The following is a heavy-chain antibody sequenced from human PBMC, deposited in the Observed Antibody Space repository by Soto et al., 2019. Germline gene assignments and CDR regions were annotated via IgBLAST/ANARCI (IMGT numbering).Heavy chain of an antibody. D-gene: IGHD6-6*01. CDR1: GGSISSHY. CDR2: INHSGST. CDR3: ARGLFLGPRYSSSSGHWFDP. Sequence: PSETLSLTCTVSGGSISSHYWSWIRQPPGKGLEWIGEINHSGSTNYNPSLKSRVTISVDTSKNQFSLKLSSVTAADTAVYYCARGLFLGPRYSSSSGHWFDPWGQGTLVTVSS. J-gene: IGHJ5*02. V-gene: IGHV4-34*01.